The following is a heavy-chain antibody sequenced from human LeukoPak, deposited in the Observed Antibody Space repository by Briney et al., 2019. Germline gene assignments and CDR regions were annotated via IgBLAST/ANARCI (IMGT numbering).Heavy chain of an antibody. CDR2: IYYSGST. CDR1: GGSISSSSYY. D-gene: IGHD6-6*01. J-gene: IGHJ5*02. V-gene: IGHV4-39*07. CDR3: PRDASYSSSSVWFDP. Sequence: SETLSLTCTVYGGSISSSSYYWGWIRQPPGKGLEWIGSIYYSGSTYYNPSLKSRVTISVDTSKNQFSLKLSSVTAADTAVYYCPRDASYSSSSVWFDPWGQGTLVTVSS.